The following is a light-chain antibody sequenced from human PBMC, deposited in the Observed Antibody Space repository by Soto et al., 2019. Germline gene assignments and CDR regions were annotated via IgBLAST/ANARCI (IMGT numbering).Light chain of an antibody. CDR1: SSNIGAGFD. CDR3: QSYDRTLSGSYV. CDR2: RNT. J-gene: IGLJ1*01. Sequence: QSVLTQPPSVSGAPGQTVTISCTGSSSNIGAGFDVHWFQQLPGTAPTLLIYRNTNRPSGVPDRFSGSKSGTSASLAITGLQAEDEADYYCQSYDRTLSGSYVFGTGTKVIV. V-gene: IGLV1-40*01.